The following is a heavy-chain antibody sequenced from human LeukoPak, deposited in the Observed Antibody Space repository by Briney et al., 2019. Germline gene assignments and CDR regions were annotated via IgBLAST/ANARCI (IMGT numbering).Heavy chain of an antibody. CDR3: ATTSRTVTGLDY. CDR1: GFTLTTYW. J-gene: IGHJ4*02. D-gene: IGHD4-17*01. Sequence: GGSLRLSCTASGFTLTTYWLTWVRQAPGKGLEWVANIKPDGNEKYYVDSVKGRFTISRDNAESSLYLQMNSLRAEDTAIYYCATTSRTVTGLDYWGQGTLVTVPS. CDR2: IKPDGNEK. V-gene: IGHV3-7*01.